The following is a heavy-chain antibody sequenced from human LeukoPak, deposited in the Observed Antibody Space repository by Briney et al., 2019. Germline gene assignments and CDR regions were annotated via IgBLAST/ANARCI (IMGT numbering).Heavy chain of an antibody. CDR1: GFTFSIYS. CDR2: ISSSSNYI. Sequence: GGSLRLSCAASGFTFSIYSMNWVRQAPGKGLEWVSSISSSSNYIFYADSLKGRFTISRDNAKNSLYLQMNSLRAEDTAVYYCAREGDGWLPLQNYYYYYMDVWGKGTTVTVSS. J-gene: IGHJ6*03. V-gene: IGHV3-21*01. D-gene: IGHD5-12*01. CDR3: AREGDGWLPLQNYYYYYMDV.